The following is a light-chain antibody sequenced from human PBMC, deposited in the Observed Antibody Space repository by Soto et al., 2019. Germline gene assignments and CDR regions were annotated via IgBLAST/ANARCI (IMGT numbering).Light chain of an antibody. CDR2: GAS. CDR3: QPSLSTPRP. V-gene: IGKV1-39*01. Sequence: DIQMTKSPSPLSASVGDRVTITCRASQTISTYLNWYQQKPGKAPKLLIYGASSLQSGVPSRFSGSGSGTDFTLTISSLQPEDFGTYYCQPSLSTPRPFGQGTKV. CDR1: QTISTY. J-gene: IGKJ1*01.